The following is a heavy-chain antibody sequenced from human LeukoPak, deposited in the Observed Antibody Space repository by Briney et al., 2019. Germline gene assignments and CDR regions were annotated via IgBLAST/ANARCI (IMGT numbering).Heavy chain of an antibody. CDR1: GYTFTSFG. Sequence: ASVKVSCKASGYTFTSFGISWVRQAPGQGLEWMGWISAYNGNTNYAQKLQGRVTMTTDTSTSTAYMELRSLRSDDTAVYYCARATVYSGSYLGVHYYYYMDVWGKGTTVTVSS. V-gene: IGHV1-18*01. J-gene: IGHJ6*03. CDR2: ISAYNGNT. D-gene: IGHD1-26*01. CDR3: ARATVYSGSYLGVHYYYYMDV.